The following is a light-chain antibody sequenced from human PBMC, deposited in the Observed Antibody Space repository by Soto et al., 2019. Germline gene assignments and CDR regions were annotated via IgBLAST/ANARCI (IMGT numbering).Light chain of an antibody. J-gene: IGLJ2*01. Sequence: QSALTQSASVSGSPGQSITISCTGTSSDIGGYNYVSWYQQHPDKAPKLMIFEVSNRPSGVSNRFSGSSSGAERYLTISSLQSEDEADYYCQTWGTGIHVFGGGTKLTVL. V-gene: IGLV2-14*01. CDR3: QTWGTGIHV. CDR1: SSDIGGYNY. CDR2: EVS.